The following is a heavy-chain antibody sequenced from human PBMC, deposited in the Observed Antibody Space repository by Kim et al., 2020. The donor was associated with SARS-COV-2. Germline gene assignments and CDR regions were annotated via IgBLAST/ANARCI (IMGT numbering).Heavy chain of an antibody. CDR1: GYTLTELS. CDR3: ATSRKVLHYYYYGMDV. J-gene: IGHJ6*02. CDR2: FDPEDGET. V-gene: IGHV1-24*01. Sequence: ASVKVSCKVSGYTLTELSMHWVRQAPGKGLEWMGGFDPEDGETIYAQKFQGRVTMTEDTSTDTAYMELSSLRSEDTAVYYCATSRKVLHYYYYGMDVWGQGTTVTVSS.